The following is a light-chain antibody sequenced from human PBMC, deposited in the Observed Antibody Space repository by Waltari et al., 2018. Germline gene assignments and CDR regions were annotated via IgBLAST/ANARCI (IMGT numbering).Light chain of an antibody. J-gene: IGLJ3*02. Sequence: QLVLTQSPSASASLGASVKLTCTLSRGHSSNVIAWLQQQPEKGPRYLMKVNSDGSNNKGDEIPDRFSGSSSGAERYLTISSLQSEDEADYYCQTGGHGTWVFGGGTKLTVL. CDR2: VNSDGSN. CDR1: RGHSSNV. V-gene: IGLV4-69*01. CDR3: QTGGHGTWV.